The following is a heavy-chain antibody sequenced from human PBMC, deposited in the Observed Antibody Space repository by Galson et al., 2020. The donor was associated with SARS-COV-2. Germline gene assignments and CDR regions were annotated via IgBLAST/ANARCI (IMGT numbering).Heavy chain of an antibody. D-gene: IGHD5-12*01. CDR2: IYYSGST. Sequence: SETLSLTCAVSGDSISSPFHSWSWIRQHPGKGLEWIGYIYYSGSTYYNPSLKSRVTISVDTSKNQFSLKLSSVTAADTAVYYCARDSLYSGYDFGYYYYGMDVWGQGTTVTVSS. CDR1: GDSISSPFHS. J-gene: IGHJ6*02. V-gene: IGHV4-31*11. CDR3: ARDSLYSGYDFGYYYYGMDV.